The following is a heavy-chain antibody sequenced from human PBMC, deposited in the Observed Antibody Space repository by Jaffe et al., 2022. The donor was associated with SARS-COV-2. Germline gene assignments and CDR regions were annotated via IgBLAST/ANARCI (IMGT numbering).Heavy chain of an antibody. V-gene: IGHV1-2*02. Sequence: QVQLVQSGAEVKKPGASVKVSCKASGYTFTGYYMHWVRQAPGQGLEWMGWINPNSGGTNYAQKFQGRVTMTRDTSISTAYMELSRLRSDDTAVYYCARGAVEMATPLEYYFDYWGQGTLVTVSS. CDR3: ARGAVEMATPLEYYFDY. CDR2: INPNSGGT. D-gene: IGHD5-12*01. CDR1: GYTFTGYY. J-gene: IGHJ4*02.